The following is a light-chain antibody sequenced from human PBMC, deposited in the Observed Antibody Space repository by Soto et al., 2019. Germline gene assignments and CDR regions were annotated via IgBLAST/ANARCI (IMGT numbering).Light chain of an antibody. V-gene: IGKV2-28*01. J-gene: IGKJ3*01. Sequence: DIVMTPSVLYLHVTPGEPASISCRSSQSLLHSDGYNYLDWYLQKPGQSPQLLIYLGSNRASGVPDRFRGSGSGTDFTLKISRVESEDVGVYYFMQALQTPLFTFGPGTKVDLK. CDR2: LGS. CDR1: QSLLHSDGYNY. CDR3: MQALQTPLFT.